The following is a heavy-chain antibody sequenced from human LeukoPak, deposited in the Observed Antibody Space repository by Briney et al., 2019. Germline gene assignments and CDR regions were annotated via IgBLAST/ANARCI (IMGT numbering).Heavy chain of an antibody. J-gene: IGHJ3*02. Sequence: GRSMTLSCAASAFTFSSYEMSWVRQAPGEGREWVSYISSSGSPKYYADAVKGRFTSSRENAKNPMYLQINSLRAEDTALYYCASDLNREGMGIWGQGTMVTVSS. V-gene: IGHV3-48*03. CDR3: ASDLNREGMGI. CDR1: AFTFSSYE. D-gene: IGHD3-10*01. CDR2: ISSSGSPK.